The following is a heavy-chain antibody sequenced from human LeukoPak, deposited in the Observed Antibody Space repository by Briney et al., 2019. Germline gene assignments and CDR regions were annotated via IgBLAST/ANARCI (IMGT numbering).Heavy chain of an antibody. D-gene: IGHD3-10*01. CDR1: GYTFTSYG. J-gene: IGHJ4*02. Sequence: ASVKVSCKASGYTFTSYGITWVRQAPGQGLEWMGWISVYNGNTKYAQKFQGWVIMTRDTSISTAYMELSRLRSDDTAVYYCARSPTVLFEESLGYWGQGTLVTVSS. CDR3: ARSPTVLFEESLGY. V-gene: IGHV1-18*01. CDR2: ISVYNGNT.